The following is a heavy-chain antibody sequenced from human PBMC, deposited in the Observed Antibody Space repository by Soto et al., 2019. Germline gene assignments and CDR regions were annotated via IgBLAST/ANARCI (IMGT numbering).Heavy chain of an antibody. D-gene: IGHD6-13*01. J-gene: IGHJ4*02. CDR3: ARIAGPSDY. CDR2: ISSSSSTI. V-gene: IGHV3-48*01. CDR1: GFTFSSYS. Sequence: EVQLVESGGGLVQPGGSLRLCCAASGFTFSSYSMNWVRQAPGKGLEWVSYISSSSSTIYYADSVKGRFTISRDNAKNSLYLQMNSLRAEDTAVYYCARIAGPSDYWGQGTLVTVSS.